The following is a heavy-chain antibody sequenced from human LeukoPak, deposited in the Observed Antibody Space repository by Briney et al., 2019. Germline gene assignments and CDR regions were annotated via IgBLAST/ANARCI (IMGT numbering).Heavy chain of an antibody. CDR3: ARTPAAMFVQNWFDP. Sequence: GGSLRLSCAASGFTFSRYAMHWVRQAPGKGLEWVAVISYDGSNKYYADSVKGRFTISRDNSKNTLYLQMNSLRAEDTAVYYCARTPAAMFVQNWFDPWGQGTLVTVSS. CDR2: ISYDGSNK. V-gene: IGHV3-30*04. CDR1: GFTFSRYA. D-gene: IGHD2-2*01. J-gene: IGHJ5*02.